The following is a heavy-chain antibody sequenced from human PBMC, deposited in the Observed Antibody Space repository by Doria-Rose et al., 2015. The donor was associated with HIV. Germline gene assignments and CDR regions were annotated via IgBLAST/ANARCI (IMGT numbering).Heavy chain of an antibody. V-gene: IGHV2-26*01. D-gene: IGHD6-13*01. CDR3: ARIKSSRWYHKYYFDC. CDR2: IFSDDER. J-gene: IGHJ4*02. CDR1: GVSLSSPGMG. Sequence: QITLKESGPALVKPTETLTLTCTVSGVSLSSPGMGVSWIRQPPGKALEWLANIFSDDERSYKTSLKSRLTISRGTSKSQVVLTMTDMDAVDTATYYCARIKSSRWYHKYYFDCWGQGTLVIVSA.